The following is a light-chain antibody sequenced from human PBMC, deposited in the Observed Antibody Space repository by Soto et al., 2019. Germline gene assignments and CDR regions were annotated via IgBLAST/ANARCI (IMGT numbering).Light chain of an antibody. CDR1: QSVSSY. Sequence: EIVLTQSPATLSLSPGEGATLPCSASQSVSSYLAWYQQKPGQAPRLLIYDASNRATGIPDKFSGSGSGTDFTLTISRLEPEDFAVYFCQQYESLPITFGGGTKVDIK. V-gene: IGKV3-11*01. J-gene: IGKJ4*01. CDR3: QQYESLPIT. CDR2: DAS.